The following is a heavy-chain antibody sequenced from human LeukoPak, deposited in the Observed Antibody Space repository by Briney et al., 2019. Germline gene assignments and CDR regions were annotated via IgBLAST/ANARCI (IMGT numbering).Heavy chain of an antibody. CDR1: GGSISSYY. V-gene: IGHV4-59*08. J-gene: IGHJ1*01. CDR3: ASSTMIEGYFQH. CDR2: IYYSGST. D-gene: IGHD3-22*01. Sequence: SETLSLTCTVSGGSISSYYWSWIRQHPGKGLEWIGYIYYSGSTNYNPSLKSRVTISVDTSKNQFSLKLSSVTAADTAVYYCASSTMIEGYFQHWGQGTLVTVSS.